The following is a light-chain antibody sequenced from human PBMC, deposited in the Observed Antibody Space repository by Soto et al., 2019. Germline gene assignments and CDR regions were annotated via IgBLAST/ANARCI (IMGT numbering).Light chain of an antibody. CDR3: QQSYSTLT. V-gene: IGKV1-39*01. Sequence: DIQMTQSPSSLSASVGDRVTITCRASQSISSYLNWYQQKPGKAPKLLIYAASSLQSGVPSRFSGSGSGTDFTLTISSLQPEDFATYYCQQSYSTLTLRGGTKVDIK. CDR1: QSISSY. J-gene: IGKJ4*01. CDR2: AAS.